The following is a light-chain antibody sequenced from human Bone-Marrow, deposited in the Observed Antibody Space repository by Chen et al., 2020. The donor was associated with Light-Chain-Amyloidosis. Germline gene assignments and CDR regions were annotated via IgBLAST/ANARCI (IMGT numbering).Light chain of an antibody. Sequence: NFMLTQPHSVSESPGKTVIISCTRSRGSIATNYVQWYQQRPGSSPTTVIYEDDQRPSWVPDRFSGSIDRSSNSASLTISGLKTEDEADYYCQSYQGSSQGVFGGGTKLTVL. CDR1: RGSIATNY. CDR3: QSYQGSSQGV. J-gene: IGLJ3*02. CDR2: EDD. V-gene: IGLV6-57*01.